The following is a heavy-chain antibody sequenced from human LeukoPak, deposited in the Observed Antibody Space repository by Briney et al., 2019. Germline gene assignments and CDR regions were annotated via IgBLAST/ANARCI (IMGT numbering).Heavy chain of an antibody. CDR2: ITGSGDGT. J-gene: IGHJ4*02. CDR3: VKGFVHPTYYFEY. CDR1: GFTFSSYA. V-gene: IGHV3-23*01. D-gene: IGHD3-10*01. Sequence: GGSLRLSCAASGFTFSSYAMMWVRQAPGKGLEWVSSITGSGDGTYYADSVRGRFTISRHNSKNTLYLQVNSLRAEDTAVYFCVKGFVHPTYYFEYWGQGTLVTVSS.